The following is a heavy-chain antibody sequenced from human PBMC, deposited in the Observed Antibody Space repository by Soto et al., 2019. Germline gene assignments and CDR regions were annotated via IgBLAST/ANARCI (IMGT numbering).Heavy chain of an antibody. J-gene: IGHJ6*02. CDR3: ARNITGDLGHGMDV. D-gene: IGHD7-27*01. CDR2: IFPEDSDT. V-gene: IGHV5-51*01. Sequence: GASLKISCQASGYSFTRYWIGWVRQMPGKGLELMGIIFPEDSDTRYSPSFQGQVSISADKSITTAYLQWSNLKASDTGMYYCARNITGDLGHGMDVWGQGTTVTVSS. CDR1: GYSFTRYW.